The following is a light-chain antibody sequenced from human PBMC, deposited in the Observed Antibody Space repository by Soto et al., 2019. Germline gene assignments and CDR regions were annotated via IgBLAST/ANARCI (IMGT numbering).Light chain of an antibody. CDR2: DVS. V-gene: IGLV2-14*03. CDR3: ISFTTISTGV. CDR1: SSDIGAYNY. J-gene: IGLJ2*01. Sequence: QSALTQPASVSGSPGQSITISCTGTSSDIGAYNYVSWYQQHPGKAPNLIIYDVSNRPSGVSDRFSGSKSGNTASLTISGLQAEDEADYHCISFTTISTGVFGGGTKLTVL.